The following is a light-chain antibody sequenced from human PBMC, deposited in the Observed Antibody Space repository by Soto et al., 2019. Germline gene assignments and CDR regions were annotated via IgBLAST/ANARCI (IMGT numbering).Light chain of an antibody. Sequence: DIQMTQSPSSLSASVGDRVTITCRASQSIGRYLNWYQQKPGRAPKVLIYATSSLQSGVPSRFSGSGSGTDFTLTISSLHPDDFATYYCQQYNSYSPTFGQGTKVDIK. CDR3: QQYNSYSPT. J-gene: IGKJ1*01. CDR1: QSIGRY. CDR2: ATS. V-gene: IGKV1-16*01.